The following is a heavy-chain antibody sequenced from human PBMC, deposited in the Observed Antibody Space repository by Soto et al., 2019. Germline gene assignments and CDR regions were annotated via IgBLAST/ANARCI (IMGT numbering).Heavy chain of an antibody. CDR2: ISGSGGST. CDR1: GFTFSSYA. J-gene: IGHJ1*01. V-gene: IGHV3-23*01. D-gene: IGHD3-22*01. CDR3: ARDASSFYDSSGYTDWCH. Sequence: GSLRLSCAASGFTFSSYAMSWVRQAPGKGLEWVSAISGSGGSTYYADSVKGRFTISRDNSKNTLYLQMNSLRAEDTAVYYCARDASSFYDSSGYTDWCHWGQGTLVTVSS.